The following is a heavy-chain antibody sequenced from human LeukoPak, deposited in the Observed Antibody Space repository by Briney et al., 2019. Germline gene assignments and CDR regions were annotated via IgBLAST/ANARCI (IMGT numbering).Heavy chain of an antibody. CDR2: ITGGHYAT. Sequence: GGSLRLSCAASGFSFSSFAMTWVRQAPEKGLEWVSSITGGHYATYNTDSVKGRFTISRDNAKNTLYLQMNSLRADDTAIYYCTKDPNGDYIGAFDPWGQGTLVTVSS. V-gene: IGHV3-23*01. CDR1: GFSFSSFA. CDR3: TKDPNGDYIGAFDP. D-gene: IGHD4-17*01. J-gene: IGHJ5*02.